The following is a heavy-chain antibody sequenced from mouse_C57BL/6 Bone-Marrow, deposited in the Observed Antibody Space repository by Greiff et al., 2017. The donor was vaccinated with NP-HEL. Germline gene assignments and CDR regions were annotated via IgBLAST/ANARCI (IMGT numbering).Heavy chain of an antibody. D-gene: IGHD2-4*01. V-gene: IGHV5-16*01. CDR2: INYDGSST. Sequence: EVKLVESEGGLVQPGSSMKLSCTASGFNFSDYYMAWVRQVPEKGLEWVANINYDGSSTYYLDSLKSRFIISRDNAKNILYLQMSSLKSEDTATYYCAREGGLRRRTYAMDYWGQGTSVTVSS. CDR1: GFNFSDYY. CDR3: AREGGLRRRTYAMDY. J-gene: IGHJ4*01.